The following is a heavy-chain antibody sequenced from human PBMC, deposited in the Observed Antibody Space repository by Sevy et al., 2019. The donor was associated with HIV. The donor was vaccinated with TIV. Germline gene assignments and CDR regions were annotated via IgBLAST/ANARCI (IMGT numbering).Heavy chain of an antibody. CDR2: IFYSGST. CDR3: ARQRASSGYFYFDS. Sequence: SETLSLTCTVSGGSISSGDYYWSWIRQPPGKGLEWIGYIFYSGSTYFNPSLKSRVTISLNTSKSQFSLRLSSVTAADTAVLYCARQRASSGYFYFDSWGQGTLVTVSS. V-gene: IGHV4-30-4*01. CDR1: GGSISSGDYY. D-gene: IGHD3-22*01. J-gene: IGHJ4*02.